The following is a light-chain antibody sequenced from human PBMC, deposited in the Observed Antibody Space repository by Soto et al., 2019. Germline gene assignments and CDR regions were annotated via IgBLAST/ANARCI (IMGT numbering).Light chain of an antibody. CDR3: MQALQTPRT. V-gene: IGKV2-28*01. CDR2: LGS. CDR1: QSLLHSNGYNY. J-gene: IGKJ1*01. Sequence: DIVMTQSPLSLPVTPGEPASISCRSSQSLLHSNGYNYLDWYLQKPGQSPQLLIYLGSNRASGVPDRFSGSGSGTDFTLKIHRVEAGDVWVYYCMQALQTPRTFGQGTKVEIK.